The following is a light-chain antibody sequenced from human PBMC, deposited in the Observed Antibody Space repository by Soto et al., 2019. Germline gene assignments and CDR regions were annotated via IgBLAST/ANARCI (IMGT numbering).Light chain of an antibody. Sequence: IVLTQSPATLPLSPGERATLSCTASQSVSSYLAWYQQKPGQAPRLLIYDASNRATGIPARFSGSGAGTDFTLTISRLEPDDFAVYYCQQRSNWPPPITFGQGTRLEIK. CDR3: QQRSNWPPPIT. CDR2: DAS. V-gene: IGKV3-11*01. J-gene: IGKJ5*01. CDR1: QSVSSY.